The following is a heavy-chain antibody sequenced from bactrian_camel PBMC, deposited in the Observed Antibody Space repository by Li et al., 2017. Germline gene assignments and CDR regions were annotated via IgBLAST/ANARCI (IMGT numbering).Heavy chain of an antibody. J-gene: IGHJ4*01. CDR3: AAGTGPTGAKVWGGCWYNH. CDR2: IYANGGRP. CDR1: GSTDSNIC. Sequence: HVQLVESGGGSVQPGGSLRLSCIASGSTDSNICIGWFRQVPGKEREGVASIYANGGRPHYDDSVKGRFTISLDNTEKTLTLQMNNLKPEDSAMYFCAAGTGPTGAKVWGGCWYNHWGQGTQVTVS. V-gene: IGHV3S53*01. D-gene: IGHD2*01.